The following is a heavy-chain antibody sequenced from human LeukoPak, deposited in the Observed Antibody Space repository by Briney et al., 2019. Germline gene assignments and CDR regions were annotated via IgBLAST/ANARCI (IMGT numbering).Heavy chain of an antibody. V-gene: IGHV3-30*03. CDR3: ARVSLNQLRFLEWLPLDY. J-gene: IGHJ4*02. CDR1: GFTFSSYG. CDR2: ISYDGSNK. Sequence: GRSLRLSCAASGFTFSSYGMHWVRQAPGKGLEWVAVISYDGSNKYYADSVKGRFTISRDNSKNTLYLQMNSLRAEDTAVYYCARVSLNQLRFLEWLPLDYWGQGTLVTVSS. D-gene: IGHD3-3*01.